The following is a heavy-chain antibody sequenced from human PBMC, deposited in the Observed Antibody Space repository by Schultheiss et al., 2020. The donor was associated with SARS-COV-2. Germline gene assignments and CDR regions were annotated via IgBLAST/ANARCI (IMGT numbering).Heavy chain of an antibody. V-gene: IGHV3-11*06. CDR2: ILSSGSYT. CDR1: GFTFSDYY. J-gene: IGHJ1*01. CDR3: ARVGRDCSHGVCYNAEYFQH. Sequence: GGSLRLSCAASGFTFSDYYMSWIRQAPGKGLEWVSHILSSGSYTNYADSVKGRFTISRDNTKNSLYLQMNSLRAEDTAVYYCARVGRDCSHGVCYNAEYFQHWGQGTLVTVSS. D-gene: IGHD2-8*01.